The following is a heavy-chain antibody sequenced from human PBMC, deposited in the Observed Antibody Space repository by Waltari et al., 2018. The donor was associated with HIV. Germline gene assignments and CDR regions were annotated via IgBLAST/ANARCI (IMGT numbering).Heavy chain of an antibody. CDR2: IYPGDSDT. CDR1: GYSVATYW. D-gene: IGHD2-8*01. V-gene: IGHV5-51*03. J-gene: IGHJ4*02. Sequence: EVQLVQSGTEVKKPGESLKISCKGSGYSVATYWIGWVRQMPGKGLEWMGIIYPGDSDTRYSTSFQGQVTISADKSIRTAYLQWSSLKASDTAMYYCTKGMYANQDYFDNWGQGTLVTVSS. CDR3: TKGMYANQDYFDN.